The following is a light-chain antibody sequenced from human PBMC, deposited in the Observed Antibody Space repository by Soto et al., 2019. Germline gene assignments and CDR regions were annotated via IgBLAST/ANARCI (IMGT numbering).Light chain of an antibody. Sequence: DIQMTQSPSTLSASVGDRVTITCRASQSISTWLAWYQQKPGKAPKLLIYKASRLEGGVPSRFSGSGSGTEFTLTIRILQPDDFATYYCQQYLNRWTFGQGTKVQIK. CDR2: KAS. V-gene: IGKV1-5*03. J-gene: IGKJ1*01. CDR1: QSISTW. CDR3: QQYLNRWT.